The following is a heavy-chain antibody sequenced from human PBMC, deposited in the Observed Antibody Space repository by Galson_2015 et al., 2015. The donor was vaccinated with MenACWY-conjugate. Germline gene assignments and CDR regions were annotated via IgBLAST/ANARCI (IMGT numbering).Heavy chain of an antibody. V-gene: IGHV3-48*04. CDR2: ISSSSSTI. J-gene: IGHJ4*02. CDR1: GFTFSSYR. CDR3: AREDAGYSSGWSVDY. D-gene: IGHD6-19*01. Sequence: SLRLSCAASGFTFSSYRMNWVRQAPGKGLEWVSYISSSSSTIYYADSVKGRFTISRDNAKNSLYLQMNSLRAEDTAVYYCAREDAGYSSGWSVDYWGQGTLVTVSS.